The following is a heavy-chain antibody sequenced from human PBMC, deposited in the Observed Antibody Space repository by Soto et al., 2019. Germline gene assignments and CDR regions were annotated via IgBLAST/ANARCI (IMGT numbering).Heavy chain of an antibody. CDR2: VSMDSDTI. CDR1: GFDFSTYS. CDR3: ARLYYDYV. J-gene: IGHJ6*02. V-gene: IGHV3-48*02. Sequence: QLVESGGGLVQPGGSLRLACKASGFDFSTYSMNWVRQAPGKGLEWIAYVSMDSDTIHYADSVEGRFTISRDDAENSLYLQMNSLRDEDTATYYCARLYYDYVWGQGTTVTVSS. D-gene: IGHD3-3*01.